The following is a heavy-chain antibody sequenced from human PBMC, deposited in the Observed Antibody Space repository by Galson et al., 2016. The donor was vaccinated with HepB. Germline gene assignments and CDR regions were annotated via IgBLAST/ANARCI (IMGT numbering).Heavy chain of an antibody. CDR1: GYTFTSYS. CDR2: ITPYDGNT. Sequence: SVKVSCKASGYTFTSYSVSWVRQAPGQGLEWMGWITPYDGNTKYIKKFQGRVTMTTDTSTSTAYMELRSLRSDDTAIYYCVRPEGISNIWGQGTLVTVSS. CDR3: VRPEGISNI. D-gene: IGHD3-3*01. J-gene: IGHJ4*02. V-gene: IGHV1-18*01.